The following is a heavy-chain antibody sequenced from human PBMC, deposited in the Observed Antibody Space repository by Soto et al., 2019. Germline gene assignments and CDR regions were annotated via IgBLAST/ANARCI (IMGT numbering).Heavy chain of an antibody. D-gene: IGHD1-1*01. CDR3: ARGAVEVQLERDYYYYYYMDV. V-gene: IGHV4-59*01. CDR1: GGSISSYY. Sequence: SETLSLTCTVSGGSISSYYWSWIRQPPGKGLEWIGYIYYSGSTNYNPSLKSRVTISVDTSKNRFSLKLSSVTAADTAVYYCARGAVEVQLERDYYYYYYMDVWGKGTTVTVSS. CDR2: IYYSGST. J-gene: IGHJ6*03.